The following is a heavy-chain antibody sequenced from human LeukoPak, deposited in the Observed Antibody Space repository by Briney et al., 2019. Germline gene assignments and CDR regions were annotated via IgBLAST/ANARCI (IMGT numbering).Heavy chain of an antibody. D-gene: IGHD2-8*01. CDR2: INPSGGST. V-gene: IGHV1-46*01. CDR1: GYTFTSYY. Sequence: ASVKVSCKASGYTFTSYYMHWVRQAPGQGLEWMGIINPSGGSTSYAQKFRGRVTMTRDMSTSTVYMELSSLRSEDTAVYYCAREYCTNGVCFPLGYWGQGTLVTVSS. CDR3: AREYCTNGVCFPLGY. J-gene: IGHJ4*02.